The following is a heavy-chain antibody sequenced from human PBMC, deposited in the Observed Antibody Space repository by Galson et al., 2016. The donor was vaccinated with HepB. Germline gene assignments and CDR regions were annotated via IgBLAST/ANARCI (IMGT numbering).Heavy chain of an antibody. CDR3: ARSDYFGSGNYEF. J-gene: IGHJ4*02. D-gene: IGHD3-10*01. V-gene: IGHV3-23*01. CDR1: GFTFANYV. Sequence: SLRLSCAASGFTFANYVMNWVRQAPGKGLEWVSLITSGDTTYYADAVKGRFTIFRDNSKTTLSLQMTRLRVEDSAVYFCARSDYFGSGNYEFWGQGSLVIVSS. CDR2: ITSGDTT.